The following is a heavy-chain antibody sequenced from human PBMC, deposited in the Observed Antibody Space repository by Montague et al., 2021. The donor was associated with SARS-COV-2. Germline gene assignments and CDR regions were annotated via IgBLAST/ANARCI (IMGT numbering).Heavy chain of an antibody. V-gene: IGHV4-31*03. CDR2: ICYSGST. Sequence: TLSLTGTVSGGSINSGGYYWSWIRQHPGKGLEWIGYICYSGSTYYNPSLKSRLTISVDTSKNQFSLKLSSVTAADTAVYYCARVHFVSSGWYPDAFDIWGQGTMVTVSS. CDR1: GGSINSGGYY. D-gene: IGHD6-19*01. J-gene: IGHJ3*02. CDR3: ARVHFVSSGWYPDAFDI.